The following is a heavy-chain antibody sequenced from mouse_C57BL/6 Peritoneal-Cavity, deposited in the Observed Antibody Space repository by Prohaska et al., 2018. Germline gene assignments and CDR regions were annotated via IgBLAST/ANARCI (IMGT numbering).Heavy chain of an antibody. V-gene: IGHV1-39*01. J-gene: IGHJ4*01. CDR3: ARSWDYAMDY. D-gene: IGHD4-1*01. CDR2: INPNYGTT. Sequence: MNWVKQSNGKRLEWIGVINPNYGTTSYNQKFKGKATLTVDQSSSTAYMQLNSLTSEDSAVYYCARSWDYAMDYWGQGTSVTVST.